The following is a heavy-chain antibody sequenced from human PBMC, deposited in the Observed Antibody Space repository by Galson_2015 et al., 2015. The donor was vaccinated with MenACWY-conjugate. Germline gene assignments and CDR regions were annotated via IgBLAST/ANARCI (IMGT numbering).Heavy chain of an antibody. CDR1: AFTFSYYA. CDR2: ISGSGGTT. CDR3: ARHILGAVSGIDV. Sequence: SLRLSCAASAFTFSYYAMSWVRQAPGKGLEWVSAISGSGGTTYYADSVKGRFTISRDNSKNTLYLQMNSLRDDDTAVYYCARHILGAVSGIDVWGHGTTVTVSS. D-gene: IGHD1-26*01. J-gene: IGHJ6*02. V-gene: IGHV3-23*01.